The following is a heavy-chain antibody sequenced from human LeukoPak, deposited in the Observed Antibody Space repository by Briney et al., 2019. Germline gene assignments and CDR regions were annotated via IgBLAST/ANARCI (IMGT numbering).Heavy chain of an antibody. J-gene: IGHJ4*02. D-gene: IGHD2-2*01. CDR2: ISAYNGNT. Sequence: ASVKVSCKASGYTFTSYGIGWVRQAPGQGLEWMGWISAYNGNTNYAQKLQGRVTMTTDTSTSTAYMELRSLRSDDTAVYYCARDKPKRYCSSTSCYPLDYWGQGTLVTVSS. V-gene: IGHV1-18*04. CDR1: GYTFTSYG. CDR3: ARDKPKRYCSSTSCYPLDY.